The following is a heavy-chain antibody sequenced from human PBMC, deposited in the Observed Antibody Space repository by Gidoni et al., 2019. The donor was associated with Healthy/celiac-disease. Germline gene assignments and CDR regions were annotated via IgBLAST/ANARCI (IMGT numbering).Heavy chain of an antibody. V-gene: IGHV3-49*03. D-gene: IGHD6-13*01. CDR2: IRSKAYGGTT. Sequence: EVQLVESGGGLVQPGRSLRPSCTASGFPFGGYAIGWFRQAPGKGLGWVGFIRSKAYGGTTEYAASVKGRFTISRDDSKSIAYLQMNSLKTEDTAVYYCTRDRPIAAAGADYWGQGTLVTVSS. J-gene: IGHJ4*02. CDR3: TRDRPIAAAGADY. CDR1: GFPFGGYA.